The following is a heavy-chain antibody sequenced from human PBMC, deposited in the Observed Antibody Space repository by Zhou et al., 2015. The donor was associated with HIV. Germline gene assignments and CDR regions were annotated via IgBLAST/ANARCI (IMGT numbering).Heavy chain of an antibody. CDR3: ARVVNIVVVPAATGWFDP. Sequence: QVQLVQSGAEVKKPGSSVKVSCKASGGTFSSYAISWVRQAPGQGLEWMGGIIPIFGTANYAQKFQGRVTITADESTSTAYMELSSLRSEDTAVYYCARVVNIVVVPAATGWFDPWGQGTLVTVSS. CDR1: GGTFSSYA. D-gene: IGHD2-2*01. V-gene: IGHV1-69*01. CDR2: IIPIFGTA. J-gene: IGHJ5*02.